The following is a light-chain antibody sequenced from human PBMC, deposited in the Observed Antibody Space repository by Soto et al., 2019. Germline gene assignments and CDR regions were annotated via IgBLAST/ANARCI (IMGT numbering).Light chain of an antibody. V-gene: IGLV2-14*03. CDR3: SSYTSSSTHV. Sequence: QSALTQPASVSGSPGQSITISCTGTSSDIGGFTFVSWYQQHPGKVPKLMIFDVNRRPSGVSDRFSGSKSGNTASLTISGLQAEDEGAYYCSSYTSSSTHVFGSGAKLTVL. CDR1: SSDIGGFTF. CDR2: DVN. J-gene: IGLJ1*01.